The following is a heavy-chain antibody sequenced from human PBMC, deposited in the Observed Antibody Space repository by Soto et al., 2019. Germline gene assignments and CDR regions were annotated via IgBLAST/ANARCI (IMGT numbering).Heavy chain of an antibody. CDR3: AAVQGGGTTFHF. D-gene: IGHD1-7*01. V-gene: IGHV1-58*02. Sequence: SVKVSCKTSGFTFTNSAIQWVRQARGQRLEWLGWIVVGSGRTDYAQKFQERLTITMDMSTTTAYMELSSLRLEDTAVYYCAAVQGGGTTFHFWGQGTLVTVSS. CDR1: GFTFTNSA. CDR2: IVVGSGRT. J-gene: IGHJ4*02.